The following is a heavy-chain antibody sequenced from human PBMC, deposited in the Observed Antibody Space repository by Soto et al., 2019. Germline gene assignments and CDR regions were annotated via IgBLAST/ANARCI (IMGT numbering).Heavy chain of an antibody. V-gene: IGHV1-8*01. D-gene: IGHD2-21*02. CDR1: GYTFTSYD. CDR3: ARRRGVLVTARNWFDP. J-gene: IGHJ5*02. Sequence: ASVKVSCKASGYTFTSYDINWVRQATGQGLEWMGWMNPNSGNTGYAQKFQGRVTMTRNTSISTAYMELSSLRSEDTAVYYCARRRGVLVTARNWFDPWGQGTLVTVFS. CDR2: MNPNSGNT.